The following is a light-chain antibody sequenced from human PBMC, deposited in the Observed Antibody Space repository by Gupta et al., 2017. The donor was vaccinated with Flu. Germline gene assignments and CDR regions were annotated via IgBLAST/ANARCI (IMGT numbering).Light chain of an antibody. J-gene: IGKJ4*01. V-gene: IGKV1-5*03. CDR2: KAS. CDR3: QQYNNYPIT. Sequence: DIQITPSPSTLSASVGDRVTITCRASQSINDWLAWYQQKTGKAPRLVINKASILESGVSSRFSGTGSGTEFSLTIGGLQPDDFATYYCQQYNNYPITFGGGTKLEIK. CDR1: QSINDW.